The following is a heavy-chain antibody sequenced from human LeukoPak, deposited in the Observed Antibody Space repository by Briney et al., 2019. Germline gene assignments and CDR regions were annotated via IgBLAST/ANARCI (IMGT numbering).Heavy chain of an antibody. V-gene: IGHV4-34*01. J-gene: IGHJ5*02. CDR1: GGSFSGYY. D-gene: IGHD3-10*01. Sequence: SETLSLTCAVYGGSFSGYYWSWIRQPPGKGLEWIGEINHSGSTNYNPSLKSRVTISVDTSKNQFSLKLSSVTAADTAVYYCARVIGGITMVQGVLYKGRGWFDPWGQGTLVTVSS. CDR3: ARVIGGITMVQGVLYKGRGWFDP. CDR2: INHSGST.